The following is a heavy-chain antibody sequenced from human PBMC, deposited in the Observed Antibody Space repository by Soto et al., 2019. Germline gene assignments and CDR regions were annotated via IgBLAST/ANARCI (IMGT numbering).Heavy chain of an antibody. CDR3: ARHVPTAGYYYGMDV. V-gene: IGHV1-3*01. Sequence: ASVKVSCKASGYTFTSYAMHWVRQAPGQRLEWMGWINAGNGNTKYSQKFQGRVTITADESTSTAYMELSSLRSEDTAVYFCARHVPTAGYYYGMDVWGQGTTVTVS. CDR1: GYTFTSYA. J-gene: IGHJ6*02. CDR2: INAGNGNT. D-gene: IGHD2-2*01.